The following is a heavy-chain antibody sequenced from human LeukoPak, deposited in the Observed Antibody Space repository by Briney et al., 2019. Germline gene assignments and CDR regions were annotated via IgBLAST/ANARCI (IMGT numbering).Heavy chain of an antibody. CDR2: IYYSGST. CDR3: AGLMSPWAIAFDI. D-gene: IGHD2-8*01. V-gene: IGHV4-59*01. J-gene: IGHJ3*02. Sequence: SETLSPTGSVSGCSISSYYWSWIRQPPGNGREGFGYIYYSGSTNYNPSLKRRVIISIETSRNDFSLQRSPVTAAETAVYCCAGLMSPWAIAFDIWGQGTMVTVSS. CDR1: GCSISSYY.